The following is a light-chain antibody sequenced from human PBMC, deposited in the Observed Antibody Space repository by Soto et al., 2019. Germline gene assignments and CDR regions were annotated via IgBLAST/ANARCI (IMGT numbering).Light chain of an antibody. J-gene: IGKJ4*01. Sequence: DIQMTQSPCSLSASVGDRVTITCRASQSISSYLNWYQQKPGKAPKLLIYAASNLQRGVPPRFSGSGSGTDFTLTISSLQPEDFATYYCQQANSFPLTFGGGTKVDIK. CDR2: AAS. CDR1: QSISSY. CDR3: QQANSFPLT. V-gene: IGKV1-39*01.